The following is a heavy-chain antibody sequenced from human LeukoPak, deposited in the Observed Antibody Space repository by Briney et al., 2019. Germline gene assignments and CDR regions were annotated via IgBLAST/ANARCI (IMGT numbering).Heavy chain of an antibody. Sequence: GGSLRLSCAASGFTFSDYYMNWIRQAPGKGLEWVSYISNSGSAIYYADSVKGRFTVSRDNAKNSLSLQMNSLRAEDTAVYFCAREMDSSEAFDIWGQGTLVTVSS. D-gene: IGHD3-22*01. J-gene: IGHJ3*02. CDR3: AREMDSSEAFDI. CDR2: ISNSGSAI. CDR1: GFTFSDYY. V-gene: IGHV3-11*01.